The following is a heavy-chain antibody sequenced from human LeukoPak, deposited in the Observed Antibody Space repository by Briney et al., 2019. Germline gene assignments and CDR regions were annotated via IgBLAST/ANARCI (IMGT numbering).Heavy chain of an antibody. J-gene: IGHJ5*02. Sequence: ASVTVSCKTSGYTFTYYGISWVRQAPGQGLEWMGWISAYNGNTNYAQKLQGRVTMTTDTSTSTAYMELRSLRSDDTAVYYCARDKESGGSCCYNWFDPWGRGTLVTVSS. D-gene: IGHD2-15*01. CDR1: GYTFTYYG. CDR3: ARDKESGGSCCYNWFDP. CDR2: ISAYNGNT. V-gene: IGHV1-18*01.